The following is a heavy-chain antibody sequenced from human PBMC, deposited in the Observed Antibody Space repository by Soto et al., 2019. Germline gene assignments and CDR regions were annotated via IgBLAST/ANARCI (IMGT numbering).Heavy chain of an antibody. J-gene: IGHJ6*02. Sequence: SETLSLTCTVSGGSISSYYWSWIRQPPGKGLEWIGYIYYSGSTNYNPSLKSRVTISVDTSKNQFSLKLSSVTAADTAVYYCAREDYYYGMDVWGQGTTVTVSS. V-gene: IGHV4-59*01. CDR3: AREDYYYGMDV. CDR2: IYYSGST. CDR1: GGSISSYY.